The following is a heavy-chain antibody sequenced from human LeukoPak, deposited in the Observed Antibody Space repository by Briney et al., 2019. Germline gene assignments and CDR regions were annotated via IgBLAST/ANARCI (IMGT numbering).Heavy chain of an antibody. CDR3: ARGGPSYYYDSSGYSA. V-gene: IGHV4-59*12. J-gene: IGHJ4*02. D-gene: IGHD3-22*01. CDR2: IYYSGST. Sequence: SETLSLTCTVSGGSMSRYYWSWIRQPPGKGLEWIGYIYYSGSTYYNPSLKSRVTISVDTSKNQFSLKLSSVTAADTAVYYCARGGPSYYYDSSGYSAWGQGTLVTVSS. CDR1: GGSMSRYY.